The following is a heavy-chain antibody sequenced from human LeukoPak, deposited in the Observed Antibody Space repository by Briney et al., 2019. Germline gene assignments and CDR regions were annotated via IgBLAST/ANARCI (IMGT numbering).Heavy chain of an antibody. CDR3: VGEDKY. D-gene: IGHD2-15*01. CDR1: GLSVSTTY. CDR2: IYSGGGT. Sequence: PGGSLRLSCAASGLSVSTTYMTWVRQAPGKGLEWVSVIYSGGGTNYADSLKGRFSISRDNSKNTPYLQMNSLRAEDTAVYYCVGEDKYWGQGTLVTVSS. V-gene: IGHV3-53*01. J-gene: IGHJ4*02.